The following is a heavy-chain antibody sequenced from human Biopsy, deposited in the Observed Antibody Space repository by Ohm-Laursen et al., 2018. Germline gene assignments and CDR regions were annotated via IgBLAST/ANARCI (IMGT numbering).Heavy chain of an antibody. J-gene: IGHJ6*02. CDR2: IFYAGSNT. CDR1: GFTFNNYG. V-gene: IGHV3-30*18. Sequence: SLRLSCAASGFTFNNYGMQWVRQAPGKGLEWVAFIFYAGSNTYYADSVKGRFTISRDNSRDTLYLQMGSLRAEDTAVYYCAKDRYNYAPIGGFSMDVWGQGTTVTVSS. CDR3: AKDRYNYAPIGGFSMDV. D-gene: IGHD5-18*01.